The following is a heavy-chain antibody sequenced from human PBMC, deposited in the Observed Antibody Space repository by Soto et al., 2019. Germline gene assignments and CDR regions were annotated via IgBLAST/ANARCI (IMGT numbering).Heavy chain of an antibody. J-gene: IGHJ3*02. CDR2: LNPNTDKT. CDR3: ARGIKGLPPSAFDI. V-gene: IGHV1-8*01. CDR1: GYTFSNYD. D-gene: IGHD5-12*01. Sequence: ASVKVSCKASGYTFSNYDINWVRQATGQGLEWMGWLNPNTDKTGSAQKFQGRVTMTRNTSISTAYLELSGLRSDDTAVYYCARGIKGLPPSAFDIWGQGQGSPSPQ.